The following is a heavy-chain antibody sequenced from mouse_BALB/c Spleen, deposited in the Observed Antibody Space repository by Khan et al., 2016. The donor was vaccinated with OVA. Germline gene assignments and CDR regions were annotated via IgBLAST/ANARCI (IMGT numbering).Heavy chain of an antibody. CDR3: AKVGYNGTMDC. CDR1: GFTFTNYG. CDR2: IITYTGKP. D-gene: IGHD1-3*01. J-gene: IGHJ4*01. V-gene: IGHV9-3-1*01. Sequence: QIQLVQSGPELKKPGETVQISCKASGFTFTNYGMNWVKQAPGKGLKWMGWIITYTGKPTFADAFKGRFAFSLETSASPAYLQINSLKNEDTATYFCAKVGYNGTMDCWGKGTSVTASS.